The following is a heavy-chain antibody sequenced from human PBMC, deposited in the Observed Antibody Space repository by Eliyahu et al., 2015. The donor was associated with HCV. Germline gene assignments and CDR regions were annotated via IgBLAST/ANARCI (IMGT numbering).Heavy chain of an antibody. CDR2: IHYSGST. CDR3: ASGGGGIAVAGTGGWFDP. J-gene: IGHJ5*02. V-gene: IGHV4-59*01. D-gene: IGHD6-19*01. CDR1: GXXXTTYX. Sequence: QVQLQESGPGLVKPSETLSLTCXVSGXXXTTYXWGWIRQPPGKGLAWIGYIHYSGSTNYNPSLKSRVTISVDTSKNQFSLNLTSVTAADTAVYYCASGGGGIAVAGTGGWFDPWGQGTLVTVSS.